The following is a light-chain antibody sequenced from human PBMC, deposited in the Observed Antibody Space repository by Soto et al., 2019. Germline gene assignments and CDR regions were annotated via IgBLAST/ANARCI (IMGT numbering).Light chain of an antibody. V-gene: IGLV2-14*03. J-gene: IGLJ1*01. CDR3: VSYTNPGTYV. Sequence: QSVLTQPAPVSGSPGQSVTISCAGASRDVTDSDSVSWYQHRPGEAPELKILDFTYRPSGVSDRFSGSLSADTASLTISGLQVEDEGDYYCVSYTNPGTYVFGPGTQLTVL. CDR1: SRDVTDSDS. CDR2: DFT.